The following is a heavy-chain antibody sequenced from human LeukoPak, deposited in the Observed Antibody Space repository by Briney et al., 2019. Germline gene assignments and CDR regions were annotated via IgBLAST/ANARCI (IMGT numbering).Heavy chain of an antibody. CDR3: ARGLQSGFSPLLQY. V-gene: IGHV1-69*13. CDR2: IIPIFGTA. J-gene: IGHJ4*02. CDR1: GGTFSSYA. Sequence: ASVKVSCKASGGTFSSYAISWVRQAPGQGLEWMGGIIPIFGTANYAQKFQGRVTITAGESTSTAYMELSSLRSEDTAVYYCARGLQSGFSPLLQYWGQGTLVTVSS. D-gene: IGHD3-3*01.